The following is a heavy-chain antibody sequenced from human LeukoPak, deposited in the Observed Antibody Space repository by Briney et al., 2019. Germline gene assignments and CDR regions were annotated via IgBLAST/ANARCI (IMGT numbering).Heavy chain of an antibody. J-gene: IGHJ4*02. CDR1: GFTFSIYA. D-gene: IGHD2-2*01. Sequence: GGSLRLSCVASGFTFSIYAMSWVRHAPGKGLEWVSALSANGINTYYRGSVKGRFTISRDNSKNTLYLQMSSLRAEDTAVYYCAKDKSYAFDSWGQGTLVTVSS. V-gene: IGHV3-23*01. CDR2: LSANGINT. CDR3: AKDKSYAFDS.